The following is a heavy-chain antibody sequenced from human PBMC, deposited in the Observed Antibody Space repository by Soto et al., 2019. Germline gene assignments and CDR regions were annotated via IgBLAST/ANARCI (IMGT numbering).Heavy chain of an antibody. D-gene: IGHD2-2*01. CDR2: IYYSGST. V-gene: IGHV4-39*01. CDR3: ARTLETYAYYYYYGMDV. CDR1: GGSISSSSYY. Sequence: PSETLCLTYTVAGGSISSSSYYWGWIRQPPGKGLEWIGSIYYSGSTYYNPSLKSRVTISVDTSKNQFSLKLSSVTAADTAVYYCARTLETYAYYYYYGMDVWGQGTTVTVS. J-gene: IGHJ6*02.